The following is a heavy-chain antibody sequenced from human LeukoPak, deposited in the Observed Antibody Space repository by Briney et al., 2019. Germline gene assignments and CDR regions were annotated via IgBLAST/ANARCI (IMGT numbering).Heavy chain of an antibody. Sequence: ASVKVSCKASGYTFTSYGISWVRQAPGQGLEWMGWISAYNGNTNYAQKLQGRVTMTTDTSTSTAYMELRSLRSDDTAVYYCARAVGAAWNNWFDPWGQGTLVTVSS. CDR3: ARAVGAAWNNWFDP. D-gene: IGHD1-26*01. J-gene: IGHJ5*02. V-gene: IGHV1-18*01. CDR1: GYTFTSYG. CDR2: ISAYNGNT.